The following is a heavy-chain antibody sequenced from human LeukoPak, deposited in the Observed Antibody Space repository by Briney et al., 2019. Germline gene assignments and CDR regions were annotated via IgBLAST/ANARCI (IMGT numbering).Heavy chain of an antibody. V-gene: IGHV5-51*01. CDR2: IYPRDSDT. CDR3: ATFIAVPGTFDF. J-gene: IGHJ4*02. Sequence: GESLKISCQGSGYSFTSYWIACVRQMPVKGLECMGIIYPRDSDTRYSPSFQGQVTISADKSISTSYLQWSSLKASDTAMYYCATFIAVPGTFDFWGQGTLVTVSS. CDR1: GYSFTSYW. D-gene: IGHD6-19*01.